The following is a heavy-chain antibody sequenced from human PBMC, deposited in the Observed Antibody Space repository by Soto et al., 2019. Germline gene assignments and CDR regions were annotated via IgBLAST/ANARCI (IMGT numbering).Heavy chain of an antibody. Sequence: GGSLRLSCAASGFTFSNHWIHWVRQAPGKGLVWVSRISSDGSVATYAGSVKGRFTISRDNAKNTLYLQMNSLRAEDTAVYYCASAVANTRNGLDIWGQGTMVTVSS. CDR2: ISSDGSVA. D-gene: IGHD5-12*01. CDR3: ASAVANTRNGLDI. CDR1: GFTFSNHW. V-gene: IGHV3-74*01. J-gene: IGHJ3*02.